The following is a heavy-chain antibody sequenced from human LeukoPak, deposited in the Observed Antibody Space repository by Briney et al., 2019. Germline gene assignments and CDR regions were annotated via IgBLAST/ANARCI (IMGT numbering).Heavy chain of an antibody. Sequence: GASVKVSCKVSGYTLTELSMHWVRQAPGKGLEWRGGFDPEDGETIYAQKFQGRVTMTEDTSTDTAYMELSSLRSEDTAVYYCATGLYDSSGYYYVGTDYWGQGTLVTVSS. CDR2: FDPEDGET. CDR3: ATGLYDSSGYYYVGTDY. V-gene: IGHV1-24*01. D-gene: IGHD3-22*01. CDR1: GYTLTELS. J-gene: IGHJ4*02.